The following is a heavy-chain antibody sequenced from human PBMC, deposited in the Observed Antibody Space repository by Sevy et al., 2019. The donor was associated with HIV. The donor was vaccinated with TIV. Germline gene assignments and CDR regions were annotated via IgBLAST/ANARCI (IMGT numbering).Heavy chain of an antibody. D-gene: IGHD2-15*01. J-gene: IGHJ3*02. CDR3: ARLRHCSGGICYVDAFDI. Sequence: GGSLRLSCAASGFTFSSYSMNWVRQAPGKGLEWVSYISSSSRTIYYADSVKGRFTISRDSAKNSLYLQMNSLRDEDTAVYYCARLRHCSGGICYVDAFDIWGQGTMVTVSS. CDR1: GFTFSSYS. CDR2: ISSSSRTI. V-gene: IGHV3-48*02.